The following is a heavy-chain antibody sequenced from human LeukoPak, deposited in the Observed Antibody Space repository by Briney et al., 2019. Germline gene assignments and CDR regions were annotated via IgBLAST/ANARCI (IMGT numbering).Heavy chain of an antibody. Sequence: GGSLRLSCAASGVTFSNSWMHWVRQAPGKGLGWVSIIKSEGSTIYADSVKGRFTISRDNTKSTIYLQMNSLRAEDTAVYYCARDYYYSVDYWGQGTLVTVSS. CDR3: ARDYYYSVDY. V-gene: IGHV3-74*01. CDR2: IKSEGST. CDR1: GVTFSNSW. J-gene: IGHJ4*02. D-gene: IGHD3-22*01.